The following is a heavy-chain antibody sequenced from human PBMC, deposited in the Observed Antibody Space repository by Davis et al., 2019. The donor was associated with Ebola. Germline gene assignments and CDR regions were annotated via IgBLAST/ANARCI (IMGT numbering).Heavy chain of an antibody. J-gene: IGHJ5*02. V-gene: IGHV1-8*01. Sequence: ASVKVSCKASGYTFTSYDINWVRQATGQGLEWMGWMNPNSGNTGYAQKLQGRVTMTTDTSTSTAYMELRSLRSDDTAVYYCARSLSSGFDPWGQGTLVTVSS. CDR3: ARSLSSGFDP. CDR1: GYTFTSYD. CDR2: MNPNSGNT. D-gene: IGHD6-19*01.